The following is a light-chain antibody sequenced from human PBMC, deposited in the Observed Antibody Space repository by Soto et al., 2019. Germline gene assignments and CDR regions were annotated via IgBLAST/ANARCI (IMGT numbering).Light chain of an antibody. Sequence: DIQMSQSPSSLSASAGDRVTITCQASHDVSRNLNWFQQKPGGAPQLLIYDESNLERGVQSKFSGSGSRPDFTLPISSLQPEDVAKYYCQQYNSMLSFGGGTEVQI. CDR2: DES. CDR1: HDVSRN. J-gene: IGKJ4*01. V-gene: IGKV1-33*01. CDR3: QQYNSMLS.